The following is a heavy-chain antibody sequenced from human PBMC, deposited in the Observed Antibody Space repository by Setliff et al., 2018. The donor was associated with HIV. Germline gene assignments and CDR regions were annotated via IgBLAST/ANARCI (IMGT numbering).Heavy chain of an antibody. V-gene: IGHV1-69*06. J-gene: IGHJ4*02. CDR2: IIPMFGSA. CDR3: ARGLSGAGDEY. CDR1: RHNFKTYA. D-gene: IGHD3-10*01. Sequence: VKVSCKASRHNFKTYAFSWVRRAPGQGLEWVGGIIPMFGSANYAQKFQGRVNITADTFTSTAYMELSGLRSEDTALYYCARGLSGAGDEYWGQGTLVTVSS.